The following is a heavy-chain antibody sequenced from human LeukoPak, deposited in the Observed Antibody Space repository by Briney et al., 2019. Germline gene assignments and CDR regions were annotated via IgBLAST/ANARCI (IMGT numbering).Heavy chain of an antibody. CDR1: GGTFSSYA. CDR2: IIPIFGTA. Sequence: SVKVSCKASGGTFSSYAISWVRQAPGQGLEWMGGIIPIFGTANYAQKFQGRVTITTDESTSTAYMELSSLRSEDTAVYYCARGRLGELSTFDCWGQGTLVTAPS. J-gene: IGHJ4*02. V-gene: IGHV1-69*05. D-gene: IGHD3-16*02. CDR3: ARGRLGELSTFDC.